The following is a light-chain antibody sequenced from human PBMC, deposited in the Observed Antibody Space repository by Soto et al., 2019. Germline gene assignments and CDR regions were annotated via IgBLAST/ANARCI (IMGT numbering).Light chain of an antibody. CDR1: SSDVGAYIY. CDR3: SAYSDIDKKV. CDR2: EVN. J-gene: IGLJ1*01. V-gene: IGLV2-14*03. Sequence: QSALTQPASVSGSPGQSITISCGGTSSDVGAYIYVSWYQQFPGKAPKLILYEVNNRPSGVSNRFSGSKSGTTASLTISGLQPEDEADYYCSAYSDIDKKVLGNGTKLTVL.